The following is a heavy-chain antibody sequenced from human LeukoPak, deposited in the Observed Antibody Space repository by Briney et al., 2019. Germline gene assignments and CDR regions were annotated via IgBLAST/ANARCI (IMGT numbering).Heavy chain of an antibody. CDR3: AKDTPDTYYYDSSGYCDY. CDR2: ISGSGGSN. Sequence: GGSLRLSCAASGFAFSSYAMSWVRQAPGKGLEWVSAISGSGGSNYYADSVKGRFTISRDTSKNTLYLQMNSLRADDTAVYYCAKDTPDTYYYDSSGYCDYWGQGTLVTVSS. J-gene: IGHJ4*02. CDR1: GFAFSSYA. V-gene: IGHV3-23*01. D-gene: IGHD3-22*01.